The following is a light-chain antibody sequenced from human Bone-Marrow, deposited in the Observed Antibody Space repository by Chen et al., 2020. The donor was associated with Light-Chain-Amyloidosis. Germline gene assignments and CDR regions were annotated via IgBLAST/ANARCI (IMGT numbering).Light chain of an antibody. CDR1: SAHSNYA. CDR3: LTWGTGLLV. CDR2: LNSDGSH. V-gene: IGLV4-69*01. J-gene: IGLJ2*01. Sequence: QLVLTQSSPAAASLGASVKLTCTLSSAHSNYAIAWRQQQPEKGARYLMKLNSDGSHSKGDGIPDRFSGSRSGGERYLPSSSLQSEDEADDFCLTWGTGLLVFGGGTKLTVL.